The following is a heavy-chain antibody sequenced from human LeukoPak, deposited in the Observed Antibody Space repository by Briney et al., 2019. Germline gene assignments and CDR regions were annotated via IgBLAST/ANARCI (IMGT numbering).Heavy chain of an antibody. D-gene: IGHD3-10*01. V-gene: IGHV1-46*01. CDR1: GHTFTSYY. Sequence: GASVKVSCKASGHTFTSYYMHWVRQAPGQGLEWMGIINPSGGSTSYAQKFQGRVTMTRDTSTSTVYMELSSLRSEDTAVYYCARDLNGSGSYYGEVDYWGQGTLVTVSS. J-gene: IGHJ4*02. CDR3: ARDLNGSGSYYGEVDY. CDR2: INPSGGST.